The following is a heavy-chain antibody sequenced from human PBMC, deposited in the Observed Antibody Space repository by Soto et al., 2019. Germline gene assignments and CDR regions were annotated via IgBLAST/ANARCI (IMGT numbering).Heavy chain of an antibody. D-gene: IGHD4-17*01. CDR3: ASTTVTTPGTWFDP. CDR2: IYYSGST. Sequence: LSLTCTVSGGSISSYYWSWIRQPPGKGLEWIGYIYYSGSTNYNPSLKSRVTISVDTSKNQFSLKLSSVTAADTAVYYCASTTVTTPGTWFDPWGQGTLVTVSS. J-gene: IGHJ5*02. CDR1: GGSISSYY. V-gene: IGHV4-59*08.